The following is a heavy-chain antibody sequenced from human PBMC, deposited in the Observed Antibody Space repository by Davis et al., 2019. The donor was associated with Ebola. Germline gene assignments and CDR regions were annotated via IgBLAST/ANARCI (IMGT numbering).Heavy chain of an antibody. CDR1: AGSFSDYY. V-gene: IGHV4-34*01. Sequence: MPSETLSPTCAVYAGSFSDYYWNWIRQPPGKGLEWIGEINHSGSTNYNPSLKSRVTISVDTSKNQFSLKLSSVTAADTAVYYCARVKGRSSSTYYYYYGMDVWGQGTTVTVSS. D-gene: IGHD6-6*01. CDR2: INHSGST. CDR3: ARVKGRSSSTYYYYYGMDV. J-gene: IGHJ6*02.